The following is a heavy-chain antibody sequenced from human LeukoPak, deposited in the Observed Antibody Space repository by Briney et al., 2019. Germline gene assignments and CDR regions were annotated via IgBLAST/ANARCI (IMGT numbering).Heavy chain of an antibody. V-gene: IGHV3-9*01. CDR2: ISWNSGSR. J-gene: IGHJ4*02. D-gene: IGHD6-13*01. Sequence: GGSLRLSCAASGFTFDDYAMHWVRQAPGKGLEWVSSISWNSGSRVYADSVKGRFTISRDNAKNSLYLQMNSLRAEDTALYYCAKVYSDTAAAFFDYWGQGTLVTVSP. CDR3: AKVYSDTAAAFFDY. CDR1: GFTFDDYA.